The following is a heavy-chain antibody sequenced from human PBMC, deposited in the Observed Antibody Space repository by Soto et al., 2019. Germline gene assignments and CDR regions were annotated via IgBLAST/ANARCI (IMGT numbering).Heavy chain of an antibody. Sequence: SETLSLTCTVSGGSISSSSYYWGWIRQPPGKGLEWIGSIYYSGSTYYNPSLKSRVTISVDTSKNQFSLKLSSVTAADTAVYYCARHGRVANSYYFDYWGQGTLVTVS. CDR2: IYYSGST. V-gene: IGHV4-39*01. J-gene: IGHJ4*02. CDR1: GGSISSSSYY. CDR3: ARHGRVANSYYFDY. D-gene: IGHD2-21*01.